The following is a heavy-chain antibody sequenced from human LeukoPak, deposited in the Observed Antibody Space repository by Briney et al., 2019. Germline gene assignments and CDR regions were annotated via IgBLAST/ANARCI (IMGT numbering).Heavy chain of an antibody. D-gene: IGHD5-18*01. J-gene: IGHJ4*02. Sequence: GGSLRLSCAASGFTFSRYSMNWVRQAPGNGLEWGSSISSSSSYIYYADSVKGRCTISRDNAKNSLYLQMNSLRAEDTAVYYCARDLEYSYAPIWGQGTLVTVSS. CDR3: ARDLEYSYAPI. CDR1: GFTFSRYS. V-gene: IGHV3-21*01. CDR2: ISSSSSYI.